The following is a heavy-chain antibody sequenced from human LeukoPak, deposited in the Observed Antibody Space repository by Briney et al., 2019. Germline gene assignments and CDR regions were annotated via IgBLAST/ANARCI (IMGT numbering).Heavy chain of an antibody. CDR3: AREKDRDGYNP. J-gene: IGHJ5*02. CDR2: IYCSGST. V-gene: IGHV4-31*03. D-gene: IGHD5-24*01. CDR1: GGSISSGGYY. Sequence: SETLSLTCTVSGGSISSGGYYWSWIRQHPGKGLEWIGYIYCSGSTYYNPSLKSRVTISVDTSKNRFSLKLSSVTAADTAVYYCAREKDRDGYNPWGQGTLVTVSS.